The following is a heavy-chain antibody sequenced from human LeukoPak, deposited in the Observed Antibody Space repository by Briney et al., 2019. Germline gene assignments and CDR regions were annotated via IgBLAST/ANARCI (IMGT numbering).Heavy chain of an antibody. J-gene: IGHJ6*03. CDR3: ARDGRGYSYGYLYYYYYMDV. Sequence: GGSLRLSCAASGFTLSTYSMNWVRQAPGKGLEWVSSISSSSSYIYYADSVEGRFTISRDNAKKSLYLQMNSLRAEDTAVYYCARDGRGYSYGYLYYYYYMDVWGKGTTVTISS. D-gene: IGHD5-18*01. CDR1: GFTLSTYS. CDR2: ISSSSSYI. V-gene: IGHV3-21*01.